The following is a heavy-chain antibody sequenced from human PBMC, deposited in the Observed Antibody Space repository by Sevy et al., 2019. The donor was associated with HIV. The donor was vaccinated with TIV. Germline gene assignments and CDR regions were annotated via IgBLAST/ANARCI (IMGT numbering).Heavy chain of an antibody. CDR3: ASTRECYSDSRGYFDY. CDR2: FDPEDGER. D-gene: IGHD3-22*01. V-gene: IGHV1-24*01. CDR1: GHTLTELP. Sequence: ASVKVSCKFSGHTLTELPIHWVRQAPGKRLEWMGRFDPEDGERIYAQKFQGRVTMTEDASTDTAYMELSSLRSEDTALYYCASTRECYSDSRGYFDYWGQGTLVTVS. J-gene: IGHJ4*02.